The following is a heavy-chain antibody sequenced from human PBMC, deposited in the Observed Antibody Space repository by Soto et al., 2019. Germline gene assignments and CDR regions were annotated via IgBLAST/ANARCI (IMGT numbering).Heavy chain of an antibody. CDR2: IYHSGST. CDR1: GGSISSGGYS. CDR3: ARASVFSAIGTGYFDY. J-gene: IGHJ4*02. Sequence: QLQLQESGSGLVKPSQTLSLTCAVSGGSISSGGYSWSWIRQPPGKGLEWIGYIYHSGSTYYNPSLKSRVTISVDRSKNQFSLKLSSVTAADTAVYYCARASVFSAIGTGYFDYWGQGTLVTVSS. D-gene: IGHD1-26*01. V-gene: IGHV4-30-2*01.